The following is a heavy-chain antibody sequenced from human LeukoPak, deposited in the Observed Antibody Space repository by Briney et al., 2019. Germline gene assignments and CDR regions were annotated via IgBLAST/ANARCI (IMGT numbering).Heavy chain of an antibody. CDR2: ISGSGDNT. D-gene: IGHD2-2*01. CDR3: EKKSCSSTSCDDDV. CDR1: GFTFSSQA. Sequence: GGSLRLSCTVSGFTFSSQAMSWLGQAPGKGLEWVSAISGSGDNTDYTDSVKGRFTIFRDNSKKTLYLQMNSLRAEDTAVYYCEKKSCSSTSCDDDVGGKGTTVTVSS. J-gene: IGHJ6*04. V-gene: IGHV3-23*01.